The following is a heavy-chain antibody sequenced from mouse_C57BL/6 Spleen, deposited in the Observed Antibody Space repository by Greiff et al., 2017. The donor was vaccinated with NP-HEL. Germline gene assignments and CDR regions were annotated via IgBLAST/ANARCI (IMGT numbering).Heavy chain of an antibody. Sequence: QVQLQQSGPELVKPGASVKISCKASGYAFSSSWMNWVKQRPGKGLEWIGRIYPGDGDTNYNGKFKGKATLTADKSSSTAYMQLSSLTSEDSAVYFCAYDSPYAMDYWGQGTSVTVSS. D-gene: IGHD2-4*01. V-gene: IGHV1-82*01. CDR1: GYAFSSSW. CDR3: AYDSPYAMDY. CDR2: IYPGDGDT. J-gene: IGHJ4*01.